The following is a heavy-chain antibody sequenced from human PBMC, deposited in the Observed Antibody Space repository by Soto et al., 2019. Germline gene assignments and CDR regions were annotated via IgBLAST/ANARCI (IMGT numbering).Heavy chain of an antibody. V-gene: IGHV4-31*03. CDR1: GGSISSSGYY. J-gene: IGHJ6*02. CDR2: IYFSGST. D-gene: IGHD3-22*01. Sequence: PSETLSLTCTVSGGSISSSGYYWSWVRQHPGKGLEWIGYIYFSGSTNYNPSLQSRVTISVDTSKNQFSLKLSSVTAADTAVYYCARDYYDSTGYHYYYSGMDVCGQGTRVTVSS. CDR3: ARDYYDSTGYHYYYSGMDV.